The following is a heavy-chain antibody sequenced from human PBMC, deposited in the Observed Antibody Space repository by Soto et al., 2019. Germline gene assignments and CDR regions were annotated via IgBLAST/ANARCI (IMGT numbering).Heavy chain of an antibody. CDR2: INAGNGNT. CDR3: ARARPDCSGGSCYSSFDY. V-gene: IGHV1-3*01. J-gene: IGHJ4*02. Sequence: ASVKVSCKASGYTFTIYAMHWVRQAPGQRLEWMGWINAGNGNTKYSQKFQGRVTITRDTSASTAYMELSSLRSEDTAVYYCARARPDCSGGSCYSSFDYWGQGTLVTVSS. CDR1: GYTFTIYA. D-gene: IGHD2-15*01.